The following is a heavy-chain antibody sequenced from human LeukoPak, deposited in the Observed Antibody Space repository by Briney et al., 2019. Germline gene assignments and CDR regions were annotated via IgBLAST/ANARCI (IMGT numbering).Heavy chain of an antibody. Sequence: GGSPRLSSAASGITFTSYATTWVRQAPGKGLEWVSSLSDSGDNTYYADSVKGRFTISRDNSKNTLYLQMNSLRAEDTAVYYCAKGRARDGYSYWGQGILVTVSS. J-gene: IGHJ1*01. CDR1: GITFTSYA. CDR2: LSDSGDNT. CDR3: AKGRARDGYSY. D-gene: IGHD5-24*01. V-gene: IGHV3-23*01.